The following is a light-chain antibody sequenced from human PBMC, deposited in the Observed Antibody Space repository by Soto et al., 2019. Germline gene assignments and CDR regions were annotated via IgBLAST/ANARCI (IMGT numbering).Light chain of an antibody. V-gene: IGKV1-5*01. CDR2: DAS. CDR3: QQYNNYWT. CDR1: QSISRG. Sequence: DIQMTQSPSTLSASVGDRATITCRASQSISRGLACYQQKSGKAPKLLIYDASSLESGVPSRFSGSGSATEFTLTISSLQPDDFATYYCQQYNNYWTFGQGTKVDIK. J-gene: IGKJ1*01.